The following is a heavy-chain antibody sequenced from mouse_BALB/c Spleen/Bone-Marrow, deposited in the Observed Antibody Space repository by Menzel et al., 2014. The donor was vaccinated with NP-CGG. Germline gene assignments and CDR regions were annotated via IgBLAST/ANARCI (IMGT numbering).Heavy chain of an antibody. CDR2: IDPANGNT. D-gene: IGHD4-1*01. V-gene: IGHV14-3*02. CDR1: GFNIKDTY. Sequence: EVQLQQSGAELVKPGASVKLSCTASGFNIKDTYMHWVNQRPEQGLEWIGRIDPANGNTKYDPKFQGKATITADTSSNTALLQLSRLTSEDIAVYYGARYGVGPFAYWGQGTLVTVSA. CDR3: ARYGVGPFAY. J-gene: IGHJ3*01.